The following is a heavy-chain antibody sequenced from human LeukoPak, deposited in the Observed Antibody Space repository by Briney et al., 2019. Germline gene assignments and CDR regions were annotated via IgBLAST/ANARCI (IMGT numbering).Heavy chain of an antibody. Sequence: SETLSLTCTVSGGSISSSSFYWGWIRQPAGKGLEWIGRIYTSGSTDYNPSLKSRVTMSVDTSKNQFSLKLSSVTAADTAVYYCARGAYGSPSQNWFDPWGQGTLVTVSS. CDR2: IYTSGST. CDR1: GGSISSSSFY. D-gene: IGHD3-10*01. CDR3: ARGAYGSPSQNWFDP. V-gene: IGHV4-61*02. J-gene: IGHJ5*02.